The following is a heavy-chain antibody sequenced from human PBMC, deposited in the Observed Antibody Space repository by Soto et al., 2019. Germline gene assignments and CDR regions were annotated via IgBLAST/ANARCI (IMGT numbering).Heavy chain of an antibody. CDR1: GFTFGDYY. J-gene: IGHJ6*02. CDR3: ARPHCRTPYCYKGSWFYYGVDV. D-gene: IGHD2-2*02. V-gene: IGHV3-11*01. Sequence: QLVESGGGLVKPGGSLRLSCAASGFTFGDYYMNWVRQAPGKGLEWVSYISSSGYTIYYADSVKGRFTVSRDNAKNSLYLQMNSLRAEDTAVYYCARPHCRTPYCYKGSWFYYGVDVWGLGTTVTVSS. CDR2: ISSSGYTI.